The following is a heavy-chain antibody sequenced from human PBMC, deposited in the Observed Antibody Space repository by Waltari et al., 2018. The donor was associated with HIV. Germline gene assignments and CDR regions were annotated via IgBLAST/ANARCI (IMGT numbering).Heavy chain of an antibody. CDR3: ARDRLVFTIFGVALDP. Sequence: QVQLVQSGAEVKKPGASVKVSCKASGYTFTSHGINWVRQAPGQGLEWIGWISAYNGNTNYAQKLQGRVTMTTDTSTSTAYMELRSLRSDDTAVYYCARDRLVFTIFGVALDPWGQGTLVTVSS. CDR2: ISAYNGNT. V-gene: IGHV1-18*01. J-gene: IGHJ5*02. CDR1: GYTFTSHG. D-gene: IGHD3-3*01.